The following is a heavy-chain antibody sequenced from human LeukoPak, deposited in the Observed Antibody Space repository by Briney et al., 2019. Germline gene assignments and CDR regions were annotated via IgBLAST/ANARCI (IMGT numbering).Heavy chain of an antibody. CDR1: GFTVSSNY. CDR3: ARGEVDYDSSGPPGY. V-gene: IGHV3-53*01. Sequence: GGSLRLSCAASGFTVSSNYMSWVRQAPGKGLEWVSVIYSGGSTYYADSVKGRFTISRDNSKNTLYLQMNSLRAEDTAVYYCARGEVDYDSSGPPGYWGQGTLVTVSS. J-gene: IGHJ4*02. D-gene: IGHD3-22*01. CDR2: IYSGGST.